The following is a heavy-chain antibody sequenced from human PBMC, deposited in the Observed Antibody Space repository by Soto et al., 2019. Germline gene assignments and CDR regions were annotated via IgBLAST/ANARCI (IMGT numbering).Heavy chain of an antibody. CDR3: ARHFGSWVRAIDF. CDR2: VYYSGIT. D-gene: IGHD3-16*01. CDR1: GDSVNSNNVY. V-gene: IGHV4-39*01. J-gene: IGHJ4*02. Sequence: PSETLSLTCTGSGDSVNSNNVYWGWVRQPPGRRLEFIGNVYYSGITYYNPAFESRVTISVDTSKNQFSLRLTSVTAADTAVYYCARHFGSWVRAIDFCGPGTLVTVSS.